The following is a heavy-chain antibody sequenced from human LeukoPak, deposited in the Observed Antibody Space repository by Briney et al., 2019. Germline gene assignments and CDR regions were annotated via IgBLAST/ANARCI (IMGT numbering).Heavy chain of an antibody. J-gene: IGHJ2*01. CDR3: ARSFLGDWYFDL. D-gene: IGHD1-26*01. CDR2: IYYSGST. CDR1: GGSISSYC. V-gene: IGHV4-59*01. Sequence: PSETLSLTCTVSGGSISSYCWSWIRQPPGMGLEWIGYIYYSGSTNYNPSLKNRVTISVDTSKDQFSLRLTSVTAADTAMYYCARSFLGDWYFDLWGRGTLVTVSS.